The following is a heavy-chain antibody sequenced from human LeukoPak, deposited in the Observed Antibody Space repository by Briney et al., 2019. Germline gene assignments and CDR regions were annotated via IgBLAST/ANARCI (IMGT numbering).Heavy chain of an antibody. V-gene: IGHV3-23*01. CDR3: AKGSSSYYFAFDI. J-gene: IGHJ3*02. D-gene: IGHD6-13*01. CDR1: GFTFSNYA. Sequence: AGSLSLSCAASGFTFSNYAMSWIRQAPRKGLEWVSGIGGSGGSTYYADSVKGRFTISRDNSKNTLYLQMNSRRAEDTAVYYCAKGSSSYYFAFDIWGQGTMVTVSS. CDR2: IGGSGGST.